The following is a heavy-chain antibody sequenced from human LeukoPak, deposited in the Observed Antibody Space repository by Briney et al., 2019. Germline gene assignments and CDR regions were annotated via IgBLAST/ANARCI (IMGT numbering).Heavy chain of an antibody. CDR1: GFTFSSYS. J-gene: IGHJ4*02. CDR2: ISSSSSTI. D-gene: IGHD2-2*01. Sequence: GGSLRLSCAASGFTFSSYSMNWVRQAPGKGLEWVSYISSSSSTIYYAGSVKGRFTVSRDNAKNSLYLQMNSLRAEDTAVYYCAILPLPRSSTSCCSNWGQGTLVTVSS. V-gene: IGHV3-48*01. CDR3: AILPLPRSSTSCCSN.